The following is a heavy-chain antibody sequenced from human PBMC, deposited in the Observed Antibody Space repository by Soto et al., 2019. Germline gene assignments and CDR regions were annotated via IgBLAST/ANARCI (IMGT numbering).Heavy chain of an antibody. CDR2: ISGSGGST. D-gene: IGHD3-10*01. CDR3: AKDRGFGELIGPNYYYYGMDV. J-gene: IGHJ6*02. Sequence: HPGGSLRLSCAASGFTFSSYAMSWVRQAPGKGLEWVSAISGSGGSTYYADSVKGRFTISRDNSKNTLYLQMNSLRAEDTAVYYCAKDRGFGELIGPNYYYYGMDVWGQGTTVTVSS. V-gene: IGHV3-23*01. CDR1: GFTFSSYA.